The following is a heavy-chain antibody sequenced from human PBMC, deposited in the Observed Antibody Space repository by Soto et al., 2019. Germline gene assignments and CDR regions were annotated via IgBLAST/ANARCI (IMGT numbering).Heavy chain of an antibody. CDR3: AKIPTRIDYYYRLDI. CDR2: ISGSGGIT. V-gene: IGHV3-23*01. CDR1: GFTFSSYA. D-gene: IGHD3-22*01. J-gene: IGHJ6*02. Sequence: PGGSLRLSCAASGFTFSSYAMTWVRQAPGKGLEWVSGISGSGGITYYADSVKGRFTISRDNSKNTLYLQMNSLRAEDTAVYYCAKIPTRIDYYYRLDIWGQGTTVTV.